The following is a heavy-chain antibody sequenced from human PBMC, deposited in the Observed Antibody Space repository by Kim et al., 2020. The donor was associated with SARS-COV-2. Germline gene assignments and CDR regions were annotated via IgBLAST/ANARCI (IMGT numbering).Heavy chain of an antibody. D-gene: IGHD1-26*01. CDR2: ISYDGSNK. V-gene: IGHV3-30*03. Sequence: GGSLRLSCAASGFTFSSYGMHWVRQAPGKGLEWVAVISYDGSNKYYADSVKGRFTISRDNSKNTLYLQMNSLRAEDTAVYYCARTMGATGTPWGYWGQGTLVTVSS. CDR1: GFTFSSYG. J-gene: IGHJ4*02. CDR3: ARTMGATGTPWGY.